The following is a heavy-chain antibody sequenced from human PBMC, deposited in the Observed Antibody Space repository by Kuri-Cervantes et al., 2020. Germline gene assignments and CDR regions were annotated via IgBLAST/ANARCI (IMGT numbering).Heavy chain of an antibody. D-gene: IGHD6-19*01. CDR1: GYTFTGYY. J-gene: IGHJ4*02. CDR2: INPNSGGT. CDR3: VTSPRQAVAVLIYFDY. Sequence: ASVKVSCKASGYTFTGYYMHWVRQAPGQGLEWMGWINPNSGGTNYAQKFQGRVTMTRDTSISTAYMELSRLRSDDTAVYYCVTSPRQAVAVLIYFDYWGQGTLVTVSS. V-gene: IGHV1-2*02.